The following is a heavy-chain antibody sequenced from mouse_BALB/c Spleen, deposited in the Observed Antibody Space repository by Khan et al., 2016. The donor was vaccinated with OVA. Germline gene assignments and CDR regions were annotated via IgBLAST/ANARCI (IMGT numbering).Heavy chain of an antibody. Sequence: QVQLQQSGAELARPGASVKLSCKASGYTFTDYYINWVKQRTGQGLEWIGEISPGSGDTYYNERLKGTATLTADKSSSTAYMQLSSLTSEASAVYFCARRNYFGYTFAYWGQGTLVTVSA. D-gene: IGHD1-2*01. CDR1: GYTFTDYY. V-gene: IGHV1-77*01. CDR3: ARRNYFGYTFAY. CDR2: ISPGSGDT. J-gene: IGHJ3*01.